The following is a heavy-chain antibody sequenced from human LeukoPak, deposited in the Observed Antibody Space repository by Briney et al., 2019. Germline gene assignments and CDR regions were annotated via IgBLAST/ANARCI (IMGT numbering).Heavy chain of an antibody. CDR3: ARDSGVYSKIDY. CDR2: INSDGSST. J-gene: IGHJ4*02. Sequence: PGGSLRLACAASGFTFSSYWMHWVRHAPGKGLVWVSRINSDGSSTSYADSVKGRFTISRDNAKNTLYLQMNSLRAEDTAVYYCARDSGVYSKIDYWGQRTLVTVSS. CDR1: GFTFSSYW. V-gene: IGHV3-74*01. D-gene: IGHD6-13*01.